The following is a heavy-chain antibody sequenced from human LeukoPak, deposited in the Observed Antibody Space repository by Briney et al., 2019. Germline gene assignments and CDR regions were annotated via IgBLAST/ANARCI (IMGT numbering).Heavy chain of an antibody. CDR1: GGTFSSYA. J-gene: IGHJ4*02. CDR3: ARSLLMVYAIAEGGTDY. Sequence: GASVKVSCKASGGTFSSYAISWVRQAPGQGLEWMGGIIPIFGTANYAQKFQGRVTITADESTSTAYMELSSVRSEDTAVYYCARSLLMVYAIAEGGTDYWGQGTLVTVSS. CDR2: IIPIFGTA. V-gene: IGHV1-69*13. D-gene: IGHD2-8*01.